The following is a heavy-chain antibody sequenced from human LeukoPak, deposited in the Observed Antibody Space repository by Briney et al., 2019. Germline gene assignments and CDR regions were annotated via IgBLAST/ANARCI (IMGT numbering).Heavy chain of an antibody. Sequence: SETLSLTCTVSGPSISSHYWSWIRQPPGRGLEWIGYIHYSGITSYDPSLKSRVTISVDTSKNQFSLDLNSVTTADTAVYYCARVYDYGKFDYWGQGTLITVSS. D-gene: IGHD4/OR15-4a*01. CDR3: ARVYDYGKFDY. CDR1: GPSISSHY. J-gene: IGHJ4*02. V-gene: IGHV4-59*11. CDR2: IHYSGIT.